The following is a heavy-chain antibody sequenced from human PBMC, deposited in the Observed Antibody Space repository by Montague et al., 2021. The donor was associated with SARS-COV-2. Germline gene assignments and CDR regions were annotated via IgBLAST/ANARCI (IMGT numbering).Heavy chain of an antibody. CDR3: TSGREGNYNVMDV. J-gene: IGHJ6*02. CDR1: GDSVSSNSAT. Sequence: CAISGDSVSSNSATWNWVRQSPSRGLEWLGRTYYRSKWYNDYAVXVRGRGTINLDTSKNQFSLQLNSVTPEDTAIYYCTSGREGNYNVMDVWGQGTTVTVSS. CDR2: TYYRSKWYN. V-gene: IGHV6-1*01. D-gene: IGHD1-1*01.